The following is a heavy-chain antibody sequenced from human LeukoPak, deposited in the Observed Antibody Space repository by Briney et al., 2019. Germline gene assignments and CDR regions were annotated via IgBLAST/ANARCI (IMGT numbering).Heavy chain of an antibody. CDR2: IVVGSGNT. V-gene: IGHV1-58*01. Sequence: SVKVSCKASGFTFTSSAVQWVRQARGQRLEWIGWIVVGSGNTNYAQKFQGRVTMTRDTSTSTVYMELSSLRSEDTAVYYCARDGYDFWSGYTRPFDYWGQGTLVTVSS. CDR3: ARDGYDFWSGYTRPFDY. D-gene: IGHD3-3*01. J-gene: IGHJ4*02. CDR1: GFTFTSSA.